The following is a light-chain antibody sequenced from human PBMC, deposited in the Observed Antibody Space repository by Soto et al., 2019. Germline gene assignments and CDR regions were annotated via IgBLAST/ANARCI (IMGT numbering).Light chain of an antibody. J-gene: IGLJ1*01. CDR3: CSYAGSYRYV. CDR1: SSDVGGYNY. V-gene: IGLV2-11*01. CDR2: DVS. Sequence: QSALTRPRSVSGSPGQSVTISCTGTSSDVGGYNYVSWYQQHSGKAPKFMIYDVSKRPSGVPDRFSGSKSGNTASLTISGLQAEDEADYYCCSYAGSYRYVFGTGTKVTVL.